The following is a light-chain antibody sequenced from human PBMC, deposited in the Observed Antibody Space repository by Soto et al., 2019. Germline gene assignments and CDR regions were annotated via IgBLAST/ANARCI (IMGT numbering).Light chain of an antibody. J-gene: IGLJ1*01. CDR1: SNDVGHFNY. CDR3: TSFTTSNTFV. V-gene: IGLV2-14*03. CDR2: DVS. Sequence: QLVLAQPASGSGSPGQSITISCTGTSNDVGHFNYVSWFQQHPGKAPKLLIFDVSNWPSGVSDRFSGSKSGNTASLTISGLQPEDEAAYYCTSFTTSNTFVFGSGTKLTVL.